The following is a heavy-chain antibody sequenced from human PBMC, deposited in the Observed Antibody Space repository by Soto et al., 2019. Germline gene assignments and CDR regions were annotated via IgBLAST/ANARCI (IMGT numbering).Heavy chain of an antibody. CDR3: TKEKSVMYSGYDAFDI. CDR1: GFTFSSYE. V-gene: IGHV3-48*03. D-gene: IGHD5-12*01. Sequence: GGSLRLSCAASGFTFSSYEMDWVRQAPGKGLEWVAYISSSGSILYGDSVKGQFTISRDNADNSLYLQMNSLTAEDTAVYYCTKEKSVMYSGYDAFDIWGRGTIVTVSS. CDR2: ISSSGSI. J-gene: IGHJ3*02.